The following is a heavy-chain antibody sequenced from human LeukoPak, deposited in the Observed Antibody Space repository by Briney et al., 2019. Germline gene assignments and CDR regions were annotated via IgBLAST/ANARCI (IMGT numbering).Heavy chain of an antibody. CDR3: ARQPLYYDFWSGYSYYYYMDV. CDR1: GGSFSGYY. V-gene: IGHV4-34*01. CDR2: INHSGST. D-gene: IGHD3-3*01. J-gene: IGHJ6*03. Sequence: SETLSLTCAVYGGSFSGYYWSWIRQPPGKGLEWIGEINHSGSTNYNPSLKSRVTISVDTSKNQFSLKLSSVTAADTAVYYCARQPLYYDFWSGYSYYYYMDVWGKGTTVTVSS.